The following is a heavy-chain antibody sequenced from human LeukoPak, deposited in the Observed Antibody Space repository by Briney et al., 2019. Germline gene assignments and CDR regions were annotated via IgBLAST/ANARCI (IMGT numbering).Heavy chain of an antibody. D-gene: IGHD3-3*01. Sequence: PSETLSLTCAVYGGSFSGYYWSWIRQPPGKGLEWIGEINHSGSTNYNPSLKSRVTISVDTSKNQFSLKLSSVTAADTVVYYCARGYYDFWSGLGQYYYGMDVWGQGTTVTVSS. CDR3: ARGYYDFWSGLGQYYYGMDV. CDR2: INHSGST. V-gene: IGHV4-34*01. J-gene: IGHJ6*02. CDR1: GGSFSGYY.